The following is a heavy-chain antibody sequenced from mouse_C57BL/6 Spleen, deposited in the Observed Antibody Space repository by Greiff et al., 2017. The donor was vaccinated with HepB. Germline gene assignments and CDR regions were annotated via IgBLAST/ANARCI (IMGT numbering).Heavy chain of an antibody. CDR2: INPSTGGT. CDR3: ARQLRLRAFAY. D-gene: IGHD3-2*02. Sequence: DVQLQESGPELVKPGASVKISCKASGYSFTGYYMNWVKQSPEKSLEWIGEINPSTGGTTYNQKFKAKATLTVDKSSSTAYMQLKSLTSEDSAVYYCARQLRLRAFAYWGQGTLVTVSA. V-gene: IGHV1-42*01. J-gene: IGHJ3*01. CDR1: GYSFTGYY.